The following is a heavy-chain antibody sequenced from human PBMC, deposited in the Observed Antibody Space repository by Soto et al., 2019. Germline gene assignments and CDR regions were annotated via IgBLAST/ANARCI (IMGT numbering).Heavy chain of an antibody. J-gene: IGHJ6*02. CDR3: ARQAAGDTAMVLPGMDV. CDR1: GYSFTSYW. CDR2: IDPSDSYT. V-gene: IGHV5-10-1*01. D-gene: IGHD5-18*01. Sequence: GESLKISCKGSGYSFTSYWISWVRQMPGKGLEWMGRIDPSDSYTNYSPSFQGHVTISADKSISTAYLQWSSLKASDTAMYYCARQAAGDTAMVLPGMDVWGQGTTVTVSS.